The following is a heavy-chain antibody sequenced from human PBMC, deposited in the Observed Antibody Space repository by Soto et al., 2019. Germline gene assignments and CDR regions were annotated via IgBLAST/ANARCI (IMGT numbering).Heavy chain of an antibody. CDR2: ISSSSSTI. Sequence: GGSLRLSCAASGFTFSSYSMNWVRQAPGKGLEWVSYISSSSSTIYYADSVKGRFTISRDNAKNSLYLQMNSLRAEDTAVYYCARVGEGGGYDYWVDYWGQGTLVTVSS. D-gene: IGHD5-12*01. CDR3: ARVGEGGGYDYWVDY. CDR1: GFTFSSYS. J-gene: IGHJ4*02. V-gene: IGHV3-48*01.